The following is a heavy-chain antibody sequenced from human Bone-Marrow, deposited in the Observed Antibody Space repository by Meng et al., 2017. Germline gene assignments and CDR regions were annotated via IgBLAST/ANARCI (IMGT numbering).Heavy chain of an antibody. CDR1: GYTLTAYY. J-gene: IGHJ4*02. CDR2: INPNNDDT. CDR3: ARDEDISAAGTLFGDY. D-gene: IGHD6-13*01. Sequence: SVNDSFKASGYTLTAYYIHWVRQAPGQGLEWMGRINPNNDDTHYAQKFQDRVIMTRDMSINTAYMELTSLRSDDTAVYYCARDEDISAAGTLFGDYWGQGTLVTVSS. V-gene: IGHV1-2*06.